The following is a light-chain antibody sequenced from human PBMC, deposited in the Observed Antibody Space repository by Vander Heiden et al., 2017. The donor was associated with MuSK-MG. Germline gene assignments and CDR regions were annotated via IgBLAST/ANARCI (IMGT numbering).Light chain of an antibody. Sequence: DMQMTQSPSSLSASVGDRFTITCRASQGISNYFVWYQQKPGKVPKLLIYAASTLQAGVSSRLRGSAHGIDFTITISSRQQEDVATYYCPKYNCDPPLTFGQGTRLELK. CDR2: AAS. CDR3: PKYNCDPPLT. CDR1: QGISNY. J-gene: IGKJ5*01. V-gene: IGKV1-27*01.